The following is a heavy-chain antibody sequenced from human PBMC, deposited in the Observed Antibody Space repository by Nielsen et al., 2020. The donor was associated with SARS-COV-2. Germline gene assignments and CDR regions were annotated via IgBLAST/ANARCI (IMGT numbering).Heavy chain of an antibody. V-gene: IGHV3-9*01. J-gene: IGHJ4*02. CDR3: AKLGDYGDTDY. CDR1: GFTFDDYA. D-gene: IGHD4-17*01. CDR2: ISWNSGSI. Sequence: SCAASGFTFDDYAMHWVRQAPGKGLEWVSGISWNSGSIGYADSVKGRFTISRDNAKNSLYLQMNSLRAEDTALYYCAKLGDYGDTDYWGQGTLVTVSS.